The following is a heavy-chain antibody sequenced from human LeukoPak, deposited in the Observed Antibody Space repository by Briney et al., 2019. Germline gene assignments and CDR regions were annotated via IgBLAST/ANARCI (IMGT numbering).Heavy chain of an antibody. CDR3: ARHGGGYSFDY. V-gene: IGHV4-38-2*01. CDR1: SYSVTSGYY. D-gene: IGHD3-22*01. J-gene: IGHJ4*02. CDR2: MYHSGST. Sequence: SETLSLTCAGPSYSVTSGYYWGWIRQPPGKGLEWIGSMYHSGSTHYNPSLKSRVTISEDTSKNQFSLKLSSVTAADTAVYYCARHGGGYSFDYWGQGTLVTVSS.